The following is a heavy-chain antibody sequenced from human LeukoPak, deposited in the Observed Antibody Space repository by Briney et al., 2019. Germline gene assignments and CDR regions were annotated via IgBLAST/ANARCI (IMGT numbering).Heavy chain of an antibody. CDR3: AKAGGGGLGYCSSTGCHAGG. J-gene: IGHJ4*02. V-gene: IGHV3-23*01. CDR1: GFTFSSYA. D-gene: IGHD2-2*01. Sequence: TGGSLRLSCAASGFTFSSYAMSWVRQAPGKGLEWVSAISGSGGSTYYADSVKGRFTIPRDNSKNTLYLQMNSLRAEDTAVYYCAKAGGGGLGYCSSTGCHAGGWGQGTLVTVST. CDR2: ISGSGGST.